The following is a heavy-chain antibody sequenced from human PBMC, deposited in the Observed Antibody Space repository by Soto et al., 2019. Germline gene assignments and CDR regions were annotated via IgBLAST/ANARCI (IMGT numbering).Heavy chain of an antibody. CDR3: ARELFPAPYDAFDY. V-gene: IGHV1-18*04. CDR2: ISAYNGNT. CDR1: GYTFTTYG. J-gene: IGHJ4*02. D-gene: IGHD5-12*01. Sequence: QVQFVQSGAEMKKPGASVKVSCKASGYTFTTYGITWLRQAPGQGLEWMGWISAYNGNTHYAQKLQGRGTMATDTSPRTAHVELRSLRSDDTAVYYCARELFPAPYDAFDYWGQGTLVSVPS.